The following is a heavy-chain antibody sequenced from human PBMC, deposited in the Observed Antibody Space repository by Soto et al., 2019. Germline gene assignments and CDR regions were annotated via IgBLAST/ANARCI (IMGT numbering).Heavy chain of an antibody. Sequence: SQTLSLTCAISGDSVSSNSAAWNWLRQSPSRGLEWLGRTYYRSKWYNDYVVSVKSRITINPDTSKNQFSLQLNSVTPEDTAVYYCARERGVLSEAFDIWGQGTVVTFS. V-gene: IGHV6-1*01. CDR3: ARERGVLSEAFDI. D-gene: IGHD3-10*01. CDR2: TYYRSKWYN. CDR1: GDSVSSNSAA. J-gene: IGHJ3*02.